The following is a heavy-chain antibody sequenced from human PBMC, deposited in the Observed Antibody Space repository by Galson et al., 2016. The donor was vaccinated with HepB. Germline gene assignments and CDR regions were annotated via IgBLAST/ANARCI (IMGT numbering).Heavy chain of an antibody. D-gene: IGHD2-8*02. Sequence: LSLTCTVSGGSISGYYWSWIRQPPGKGLEYIGYVFYNGNTDYNPSLRSRVTISGDTSKNQFSLKLSSVTAADTAVYYCARAPTGNYWYFDLWGRGTLVTVSS. CDR3: ARAPTGNYWYFDL. CDR2: VFYNGNT. CDR1: GGSISGYY. V-gene: IGHV4-59*01. J-gene: IGHJ2*01.